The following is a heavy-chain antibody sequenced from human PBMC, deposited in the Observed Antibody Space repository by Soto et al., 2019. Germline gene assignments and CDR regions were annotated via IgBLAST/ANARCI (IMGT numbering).Heavy chain of an antibody. V-gene: IGHV2-5*02. CDR2: AYWDDDN. Sequence: GPTLRNPSHTLTLHRRFSGLSLTARPVGVGWIRQSPGQALQWLAFAYWDDDNRYSPSLRTRLTVTKDTSKNQVVLTMTNMDPVDTATYYCAHRRRSGYWNGGYFDYWGQGTLVTVSS. J-gene: IGHJ4*02. CDR1: GLSLTARPVG. CDR3: AHRRRSGYWNGGYFDY. D-gene: IGHD3-22*01.